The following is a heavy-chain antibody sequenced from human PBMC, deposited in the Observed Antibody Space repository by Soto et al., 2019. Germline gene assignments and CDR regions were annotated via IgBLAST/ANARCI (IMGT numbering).Heavy chain of an antibody. CDR2: ISGSGDRT. D-gene: IGHD3-16*02. J-gene: IGHJ4*02. V-gene: IGHV3-23*01. CDR3: AKASTYEYVWGSFRYYFNY. Sequence: VGSLRLSCEASGFSFNNFAMSWVRQAPGKGLEWVSGISGSGDRTHYIDSVKGRFTISRDNFKNTLYLQMNSLRAEDTAVYYCAKASTYEYVWGSFRYYFNYWGQGTLVTVSS. CDR1: GFSFNNFA.